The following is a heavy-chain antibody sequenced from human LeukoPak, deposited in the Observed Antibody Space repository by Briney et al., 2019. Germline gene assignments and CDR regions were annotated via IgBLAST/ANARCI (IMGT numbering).Heavy chain of an antibody. CDR2: IYYSGST. Sequence: KPSETLSLTCTVSGGSISSSSYYWGWIRQPPGKGLEWIGSIYYSGSTYYNPSLKSRVTISVDTSKNQFSLKLSSVTAADTAVYYCARNPPEYSSSSPYFDYWGQGTLVTVSS. CDR3: ARNPPEYSSSSPYFDY. D-gene: IGHD6-6*01. V-gene: IGHV4-39*01. CDR1: GGSISSSSYY. J-gene: IGHJ4*02.